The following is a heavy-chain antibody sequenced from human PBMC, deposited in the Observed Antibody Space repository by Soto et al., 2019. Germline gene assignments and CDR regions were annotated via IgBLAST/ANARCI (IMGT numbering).Heavy chain of an antibody. CDR1: GESISGTVYY. D-gene: IGHD6-13*01. V-gene: IGHV4-39*02. Sequence: SETLFLTCIVSGESISGTVYYWGWICQPPGKGLEWIGSIYYSGSTYYNPSLKSRVTISVDTSKNHFSLKLTSVTAADTAVYYCARPGGSGWFYFDSWGQGSQVTVSS. CDR2: IYYSGST. CDR3: ARPGGSGWFYFDS. J-gene: IGHJ4*02.